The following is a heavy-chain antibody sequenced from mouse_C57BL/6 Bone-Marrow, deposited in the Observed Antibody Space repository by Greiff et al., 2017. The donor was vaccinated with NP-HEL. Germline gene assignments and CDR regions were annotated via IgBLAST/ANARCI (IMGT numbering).Heavy chain of an antibody. CDR2: ISNLEYSI. J-gene: IGHJ4*01. Sequence: DVKLVESGGGLVQPGGSLKLSCAASGFTFSDYGMAWVRQAPRKGPEWVAFISNLEYSIYYADTVTGRFTITREKAKNTLYLEMSSLRSEDTAMYYCARWLLGAMDYWGQGTSVTVSS. CDR3: ARWLLGAMDY. D-gene: IGHD2-3*01. CDR1: GFTFSDYG. V-gene: IGHV5-15*01.